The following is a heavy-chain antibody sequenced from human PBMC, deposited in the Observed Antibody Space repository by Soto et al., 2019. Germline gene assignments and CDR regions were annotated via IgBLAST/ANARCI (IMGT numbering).Heavy chain of an antibody. J-gene: IGHJ5*02. CDR3: ARDKLPTGCNWFDP. CDR1: GFTFSSYS. CDR2: ISSSSSTI. Sequence: GGSLRLSCAASGFTFSSYSMNWVRQAPGKGLEWVSYISSSSSTIYYADSVKGRFTISRDNAKNSLYLQMNSLRDEDTAVYYCARDKLPTGCNWFDPWGQGTLVTVSS. V-gene: IGHV3-48*02.